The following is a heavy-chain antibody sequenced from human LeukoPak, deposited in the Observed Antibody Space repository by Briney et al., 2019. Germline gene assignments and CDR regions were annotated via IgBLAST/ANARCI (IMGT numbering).Heavy chain of an antibody. CDR2: ISSGVGST. D-gene: IGHD3-10*01. V-gene: IGHV3-23*01. J-gene: IGHJ4*02. CDR1: GSTISSYA. Sequence: GGSLRLSCAASGSTISSYALSWVRQAPGKGLEWVSGISSGVGSTDYADSVKGRFTISRDNSKNRLYLQMNSLRAEDTAVYYCAKLGRFAKGDYWGQGTLVTVSS. CDR3: AKLGRFAKGDY.